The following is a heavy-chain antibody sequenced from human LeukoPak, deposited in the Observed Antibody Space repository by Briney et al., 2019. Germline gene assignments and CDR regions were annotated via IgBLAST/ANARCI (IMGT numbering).Heavy chain of an antibody. CDR1: GFTFNNYA. CDR3: AKGAAIDH. D-gene: IGHD5-24*01. V-gene: IGHV3-23*01. CDR2: VTGPADTT. Sequence: GGSLRLSCAASGFTFNNYAMNWVRQPPGKGLEWVAAVTGPADTTYYADSVKGRFTISRDSFKDTLYRQMNRLGAEDTALYYCAKGAAIDHWGQGTLVTVSS. J-gene: IGHJ4*02.